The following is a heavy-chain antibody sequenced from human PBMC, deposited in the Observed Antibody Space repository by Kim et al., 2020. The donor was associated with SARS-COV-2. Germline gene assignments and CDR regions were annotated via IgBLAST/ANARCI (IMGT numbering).Heavy chain of an antibody. CDR3: ARIVQQLDAFDI. J-gene: IGHJ3*02. CDR1: GGSISSYY. V-gene: IGHV4-59*01. CDR2: IYYSGST. D-gene: IGHD6-13*01. Sequence: SETLSLTCTVSGGSISSYYWSWIRQPPGKGLEWIGYIYYSGSTNYNPSLKSRVTISVDTSKNQFSLKLSSVTAADTAVYYCARIVQQLDAFDIWGQGTMVTVSS.